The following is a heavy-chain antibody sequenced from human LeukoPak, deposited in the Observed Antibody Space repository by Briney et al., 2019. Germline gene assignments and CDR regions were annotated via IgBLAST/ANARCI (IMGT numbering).Heavy chain of an antibody. V-gene: IGHV1-46*01. CDR2: INPSGGST. Sequence: ASVKVSCKASGYTFTSYYMHWVRQAPGQGLEWMGIINPSGGSTSYAQKFQGRVTMTRDTSTSTVYMELSSLRSEDTAVYYCARAEPYYDFWSGYYGRGYYYGMDVWGQGTTVTVSS. CDR1: GYTFTSYY. CDR3: ARAEPYYDFWSGYYGRGYYYGMDV. D-gene: IGHD3-3*01. J-gene: IGHJ6*02.